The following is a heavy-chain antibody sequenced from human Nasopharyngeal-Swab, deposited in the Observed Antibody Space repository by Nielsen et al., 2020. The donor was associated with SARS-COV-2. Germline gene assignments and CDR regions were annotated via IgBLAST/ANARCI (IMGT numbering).Heavy chain of an antibody. CDR1: GSTFSRYW. V-gene: IGHV3-64*02. Sequence: GGSLRLSCAASGSTFSRYWIHWVRQAPGKGLEYLSAVSGDGVTTHYADSLKGRFTISRDNSKNTVYLQLGSLTAEDMAVYFCARGTPGIPGVDYWGQGTLVTVSS. J-gene: IGHJ4*02. CDR3: ARGTPGIPGVDY. CDR2: VSGDGVTT. D-gene: IGHD2-8*02.